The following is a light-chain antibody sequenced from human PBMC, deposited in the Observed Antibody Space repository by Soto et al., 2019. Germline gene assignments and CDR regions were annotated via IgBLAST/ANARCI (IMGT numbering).Light chain of an antibody. CDR1: QSISTW. Sequence: DIQMTQSPSTLSASVGDRVTITCRASQSISTWLAWYQQKPGKAPQLLIYDAFSLESGVPSRFSGSGSGTEFTLTISSLQPDDSATYYCQYLNGAPTITFGQGTRLEIK. CDR2: DAF. V-gene: IGKV1-5*01. J-gene: IGKJ5*01. CDR3: QYLNGAPTIT.